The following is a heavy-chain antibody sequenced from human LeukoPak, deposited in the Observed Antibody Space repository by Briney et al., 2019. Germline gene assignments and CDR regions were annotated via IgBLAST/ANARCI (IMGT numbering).Heavy chain of an antibody. V-gene: IGHV2-5*02. CDR3: ARGGGKPGIAAAFDP. J-gene: IGHJ5*02. CDR1: GFSLSTSGVG. Sequence: SGPTLVNPTQTLTLTCTFSGFSLSTSGVGVGWIRQPPGKALEWLALIYWDDDKRYSPSLKSRFTITKDTSKNQVVLTMTNMDPVDTATYYCARGGGKPGIAAAFDPWGQGTLVTVSS. CDR2: IYWDDDK. D-gene: IGHD6-13*01.